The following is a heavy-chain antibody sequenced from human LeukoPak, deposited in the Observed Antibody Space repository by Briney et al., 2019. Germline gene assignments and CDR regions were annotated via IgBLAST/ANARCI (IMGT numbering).Heavy chain of an antibody. CDR3: AKDPNVLRYFDWLKPDFDY. CDR1: GFTFSSYE. D-gene: IGHD3-9*01. Sequence: PGGSLRLSSAASGFTFSSYEMNWVRQAPGKGLEWVSYISSSGSTIYYADSVKGRFTISRDNSKNTLYLQMNSLRAEDTAVYYCAKDPNVLRYFDWLKPDFDYWGQGTLVTVSS. J-gene: IGHJ4*02. CDR2: ISSSGSTI. V-gene: IGHV3-48*03.